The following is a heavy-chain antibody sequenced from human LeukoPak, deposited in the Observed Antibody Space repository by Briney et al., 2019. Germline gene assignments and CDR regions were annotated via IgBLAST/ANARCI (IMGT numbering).Heavy chain of an antibody. CDR3: AREVTIFGVVRAFDI. CDR2: IYHSGST. D-gene: IGHD3-3*01. CDR1: GGSISSGGYY. V-gene: IGHV4-30-2*01. J-gene: IGHJ3*02. Sequence: PSQTLSLTCTVSGGSISSGGYYWSWIRQPPGKGLEWIGYIYHSGSTYYNPSLKSRVTISVDRSKNQFSLKLSSVTAADTAVYYCAREVTIFGVVRAFDIWGQGTMVAVSS.